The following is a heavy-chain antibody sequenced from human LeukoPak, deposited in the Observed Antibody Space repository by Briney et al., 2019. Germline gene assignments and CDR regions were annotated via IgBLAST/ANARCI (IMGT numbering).Heavy chain of an antibody. CDR1: GGSISSGDYY. V-gene: IGHV4-30-4*01. D-gene: IGHD2-21*01. J-gene: IGHJ5*02. CDR2: IYYSGST. Sequence: PSQTLSLTCTVSGGSISSGDYYWSPIRQPPEKGLEWIGYIYYSGSTYYNPSLKSRVTISVDTSKNQFSLKLSSVTAADTAVYYCARVYRIRNWFDPWGQGTLVTVSS. CDR3: ARVYRIRNWFDP.